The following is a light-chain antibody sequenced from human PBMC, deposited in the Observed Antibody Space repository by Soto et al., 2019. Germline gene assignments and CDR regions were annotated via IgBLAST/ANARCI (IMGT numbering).Light chain of an antibody. CDR2: GAS. CDR3: QQYNAWPWT. Sequence: EIVMTQSPATLSVSPGERATLSCRASQSVSINLAWYQQKPGQAPRLLIYGASTRATDIPARFSGSGSATEFTHTISSLQSEDFAVYSCQQYNAWPWTFGQGTKVEIK. J-gene: IGKJ1*01. V-gene: IGKV3-15*01. CDR1: QSVSIN.